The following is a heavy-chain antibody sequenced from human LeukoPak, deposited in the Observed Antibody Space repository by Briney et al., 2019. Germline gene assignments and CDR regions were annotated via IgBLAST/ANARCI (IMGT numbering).Heavy chain of an antibody. D-gene: IGHD4-17*01. CDR2: FDPEDGET. V-gene: IGHV1-24*01. Sequence: ASVKVSCKVSGYTLTELSMHCVRQAPGKGLEWMGGFDPEDGETIYAQKFQGRVTMTEDTSTDTAYMELSSLRSEDTAVYYCATGATVTTHGAFDIWGQGTMVTVSS. J-gene: IGHJ3*02. CDR3: ATGATVTTHGAFDI. CDR1: GYTLTELS.